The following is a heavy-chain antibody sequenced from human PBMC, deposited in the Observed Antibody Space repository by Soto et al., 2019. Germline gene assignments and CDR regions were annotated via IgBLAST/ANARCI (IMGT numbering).Heavy chain of an antibody. CDR1: GDSIRSGNYY. D-gene: IGHD3-22*01. J-gene: IGHJ5*02. CDR3: ARLALGSGYYFGGFDP. CDR2: IFYSGST. V-gene: IGHV4-30-4*01. Sequence: SETLSLTCTVSGDSIRSGNYYWSWIRQPPGKGLEWIGNIFYSGSTYYNPSLKSRLTISVDTSKNQFSLRLSSVTAADTAVYYCARLALGSGYYFGGFDPWGQGTLVTVSS.